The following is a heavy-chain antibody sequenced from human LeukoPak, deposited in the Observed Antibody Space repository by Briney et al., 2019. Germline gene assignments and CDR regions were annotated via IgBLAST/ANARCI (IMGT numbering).Heavy chain of an antibody. J-gene: IGHJ4*02. CDR1: GFTLSDYW. V-gene: IGHV3-7*01. CDR3: ARPGGLRAFDY. D-gene: IGHD3-16*01. Sequence: PGGSLRLSCAASGFTLSDYWMSWVRQAPGKGLEWVANMNRDGSEKNYVDSVKGRFTISRDNAKNSLYLQMNSLRAEDTAVYYCARPGGLRAFDYWGQGTLVTVSS. CDR2: MNRDGSEK.